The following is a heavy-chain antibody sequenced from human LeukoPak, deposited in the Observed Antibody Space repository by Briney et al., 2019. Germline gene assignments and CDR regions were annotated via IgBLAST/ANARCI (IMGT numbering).Heavy chain of an antibody. CDR1: GYKFKTYG. D-gene: IGHD2-2*01. Sequence: ASVKVSCKASGYKFKTYGISWVRQVPGQGLEWMGGINAYSGNTEYEQNVQGRLTMATDTSTTTTYMELRSLRSDDTATYYCVFGVCSSTSCYPRRDYWGQGTLVTVSS. CDR3: VFGVCSSTSCYPRRDY. V-gene: IGHV1-18*01. CDR2: INAYSGNT. J-gene: IGHJ4*02.